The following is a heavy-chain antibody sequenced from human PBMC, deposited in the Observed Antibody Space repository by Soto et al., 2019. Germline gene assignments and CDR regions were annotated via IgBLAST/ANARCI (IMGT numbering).Heavy chain of an antibody. V-gene: IGHV3-23*01. J-gene: IGHJ4*02. Sequence: PGGSLRLSCVASGFTFTSYAMSWVRQAPGKGLEWVSSSSGGGFAISTDYADSVKGRFTISRDNSKNTRYLQMNSLRAEDTAVYYCAKDFYGGYTYGPGDYWGQGALVTVSS. CDR3: AKDFYGGYTYGPGDY. CDR2: SSGGGFAIST. D-gene: IGHD5-18*01. CDR1: GFTFTSYA.